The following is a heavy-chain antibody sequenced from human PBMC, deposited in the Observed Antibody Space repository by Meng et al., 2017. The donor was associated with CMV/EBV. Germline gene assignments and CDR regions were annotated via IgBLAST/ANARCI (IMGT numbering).Heavy chain of an antibody. D-gene: IGHD3-10*01. Sequence: LHPTGAGPGLVKPSESLSLTCTVSGGSFSSSSYYWGWIRQPPGKGLEWIGSIYYSGSTYYSPSLKSRVTISVDTSKNQFSLKLSSVTAADTAVYYCASLAGDYWGQGTLVTVSS. J-gene: IGHJ4*02. V-gene: IGHV4-39*07. CDR3: ASLAGDY. CDR2: IYYSGST. CDR1: GGSFSSSSYY.